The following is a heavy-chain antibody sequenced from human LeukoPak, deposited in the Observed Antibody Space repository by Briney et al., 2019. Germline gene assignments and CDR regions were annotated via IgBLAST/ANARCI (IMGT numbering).Heavy chain of an antibody. J-gene: IGHJ4*02. CDR3: AKAPVTTCRGAYCYPFDY. Sequence: GGSLRLSCAASGFTFSSYEMNWVRQAPGKGLEWVSYISSRDSIIYYADSVKGRFTISRDNAKNSLYLQMNSLRAEDAAVYYCAKAPVTTCRGAYCYPFDYWGQGTLVTVSS. CDR1: GFTFSSYE. CDR2: ISSRDSII. V-gene: IGHV3-48*03. D-gene: IGHD2-21*01.